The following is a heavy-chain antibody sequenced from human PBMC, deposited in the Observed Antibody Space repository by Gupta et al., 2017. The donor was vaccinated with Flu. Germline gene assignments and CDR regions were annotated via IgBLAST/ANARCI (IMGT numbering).Heavy chain of an antibody. V-gene: IGHV3-33*01. CDR3: ARPNREYTSSYFYYGMDV. CDR2: IWYDGSDR. J-gene: IGHJ6*02. D-gene: IGHD2/OR15-2a*01. Sequence: QVHLVESGGGVVQSGRSLTLSCAASGFTFSNYGMHWVRQAPGKGLEWVAIIWYDGSDRYYADSVNGRFTISRDNSNNTLLLQMNSLRVEDTAVYFCARPNREYTSSYFYYGMDVWGQGTTVTVSS. CDR1: GFTFSNYG.